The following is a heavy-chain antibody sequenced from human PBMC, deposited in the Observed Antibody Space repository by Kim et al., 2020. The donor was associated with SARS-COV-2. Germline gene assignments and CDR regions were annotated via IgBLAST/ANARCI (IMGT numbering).Heavy chain of an antibody. Sequence: GSLRLSCAASGFTFSDAWMSWVRQAPGKGLEWVGRSKTKPDGGTTDYAVAVKGRFTISRDDSKNTLYLQMNSLKTEDTDVYYCTTGPRRINMILVIDCWGQGTLVTVSS. CDR2: SKTKPDGGTT. V-gene: IGHV3-15*01. CDR1: GFTFSDAW. CDR3: TTGPRRINMILVIDC. J-gene: IGHJ4*02. D-gene: IGHD3-22*01.